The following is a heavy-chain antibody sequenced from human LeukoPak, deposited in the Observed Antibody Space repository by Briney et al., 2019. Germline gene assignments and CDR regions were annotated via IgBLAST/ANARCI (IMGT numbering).Heavy chain of an antibody. V-gene: IGHV3-21*01. J-gene: IGHJ4*02. CDR2: ISSGGTYK. CDR1: GFAFSTYS. CDR3: AREHTLNDY. D-gene: IGHD2-21*01. Sequence: PGGSLGLSCAASGFAFSTYSMNWVRQAPGKGLEWVSSISSGGTYKYYADSAKGRFTISRDNAKMLVYLQMNSLRDEDTGLYYCAREHTLNDYWGQGTLVTVSS.